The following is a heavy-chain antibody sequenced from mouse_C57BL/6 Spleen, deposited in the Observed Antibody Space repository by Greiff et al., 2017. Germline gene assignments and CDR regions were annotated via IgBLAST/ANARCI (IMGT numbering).Heavy chain of an antibody. CDR1: GFTFSDSG. Sequence: EVKLVESGGGLVKPGGSLKLSCAASGFTFSDSGMHWVRQAPEKGLEWVAYLSSGSSTIYYADTVKGRFTISRDNAKNTLFLQMTSLRSEDTAMCYCARSGHYAMDYWGQGTSVTVSS. CDR2: LSSGSSTI. J-gene: IGHJ4*01. V-gene: IGHV5-17*01. CDR3: ARSGHYAMDY. D-gene: IGHD3-1*01.